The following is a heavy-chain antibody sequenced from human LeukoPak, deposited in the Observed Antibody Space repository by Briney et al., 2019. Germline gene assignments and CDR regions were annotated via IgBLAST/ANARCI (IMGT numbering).Heavy chain of an antibody. D-gene: IGHD6-6*01. Sequence: GGSLRLSCAASGFTFSSYAMSWVCQAPGKGLEWVSAISGSGGSTYYADSVKGRFTISRDNSKNTLYLQMNSLRAEDTAVYYCAKADYSIAARPVYYWGQGTLVTVSS. CDR2: ISGSGGST. V-gene: IGHV3-23*01. CDR1: GFTFSSYA. J-gene: IGHJ4*02. CDR3: AKADYSIAARPVYY.